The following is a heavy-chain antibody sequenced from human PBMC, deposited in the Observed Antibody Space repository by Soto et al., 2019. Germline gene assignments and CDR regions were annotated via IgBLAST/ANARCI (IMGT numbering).Heavy chain of an antibody. CDR1: GFTFSSYS. Sequence: GGSLRLSCAASGFTFSSYSMNWVRQAPGKGLEWVSYISSSSSTIYYADSVKGRFTISRDNAKNSLYLQMNSLRDEDTAVYYCARGSSSCWYSHGGFRGMDVWGQGTTVTVSS. CDR3: ARGSSSCWYSHGGFRGMDV. J-gene: IGHJ6*02. V-gene: IGHV3-48*02. CDR2: ISSSSSTI. D-gene: IGHD6-13*01.